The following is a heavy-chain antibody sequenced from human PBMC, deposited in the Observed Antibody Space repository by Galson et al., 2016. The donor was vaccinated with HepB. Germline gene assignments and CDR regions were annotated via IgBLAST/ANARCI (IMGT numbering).Heavy chain of an antibody. CDR2: IHNSGGT. V-gene: IGHV4-61*01. J-gene: IGHJ4*02. CDR3: AMDTDAWVRFDH. Sequence: SETLSLTCTVSGGSVSSGSHYWTWLRQPPGKGQEWSGHIHNSGGTTHSPSLKRRVTISADISKNQSPLKLSSVTAADTAIYYCAMDTDAWVRFDHWGPGTLVTVSS. CDR1: GGSVSSGSHY. D-gene: IGHD5-18*01.